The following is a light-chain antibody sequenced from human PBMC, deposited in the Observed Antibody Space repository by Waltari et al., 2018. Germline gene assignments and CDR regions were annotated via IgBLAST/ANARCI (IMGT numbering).Light chain of an antibody. J-gene: IGKJ1*01. V-gene: IGKV1-5*01. CDR2: ETS. CDR3: LQSYRIPVT. Sequence: DIQMTQSPSTLSASLGHSVTITCRASQSISGWLAWYQQRPGKAPKVLIFETSSLSGGVPSRFSGSGSGTQFTLTISTLQPEDSATYYCLQSYRIPVTFGQGTRVDI. CDR1: QSISGW.